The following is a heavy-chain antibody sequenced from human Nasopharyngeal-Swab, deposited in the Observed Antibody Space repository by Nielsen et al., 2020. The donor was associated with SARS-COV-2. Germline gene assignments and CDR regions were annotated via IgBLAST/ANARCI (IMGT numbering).Heavy chain of an antibody. Sequence: GGSLRLSCAASGFTFSDSAIHWVRQAPGKGLEWVSAISGSGGSTYYADSVKGRFTISRDNSKNTLYLQMNSLRAEDTAVYYCAKDAASSSSHYYGMDVWSQGTTVTVSS. V-gene: IGHV3-23*01. CDR1: GFTFSDSA. CDR3: AKDAASSSSHYYGMDV. J-gene: IGHJ6*02. D-gene: IGHD6-6*01. CDR2: ISGSGGST.